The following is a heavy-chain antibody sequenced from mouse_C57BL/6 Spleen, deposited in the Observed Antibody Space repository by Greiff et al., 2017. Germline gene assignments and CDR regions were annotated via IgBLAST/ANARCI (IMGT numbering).Heavy chain of an antibody. CDR2: ISYSGST. J-gene: IGHJ2*01. CDR1: GYSITSGYD. D-gene: IGHD2-4*01. CDR3: ARGGYYDYDGGFDY. Sequence: DVKLVESGPGMVKPSQSLSLTCTVTGYSITSGYDWHWIRHFPGNKLEWMGYISYSGSTNYNPSLKSRISITHDTSKNHFFLKLNSVTTEDTATYYCARGGYYDYDGGFDYWGQGTTLTVSS. V-gene: IGHV3-1*01.